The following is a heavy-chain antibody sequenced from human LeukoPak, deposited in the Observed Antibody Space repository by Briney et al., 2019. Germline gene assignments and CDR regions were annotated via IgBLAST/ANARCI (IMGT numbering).Heavy chain of an antibody. CDR3: ARTTMVRGTYYMDV. CDR1: GFSISTSSYY. CDR2: IYYSGDT. Sequence: KPSETLSLTCTVSGFSISTSSYYWGWIRQSPEKGLEWIGTIYYSGDTSYNPSLKSRVTISVDTSKNQFSLKLSSVTAADTAVYYCARTTMVRGTYYMDVWGKGTTVTISS. D-gene: IGHD3-10*01. V-gene: IGHV4-39*07. J-gene: IGHJ6*03.